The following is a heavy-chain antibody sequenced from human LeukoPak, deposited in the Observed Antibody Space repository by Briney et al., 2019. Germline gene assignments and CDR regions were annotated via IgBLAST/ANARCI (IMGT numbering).Heavy chain of an antibody. Sequence: GGSLRLSCAASGFTFSSYALSWVRQAPGKGLEWVSAISGSGGSTYYADSVKGRFTISRDNSKNTLYLQMSSLRAEDTAVYYCAKDLPGITMVRGVPSYWGQGTLVTVSS. CDR3: AKDLPGITMVRGVPSY. J-gene: IGHJ4*02. V-gene: IGHV3-23*01. CDR2: ISGSGGST. CDR1: GFTFSSYA. D-gene: IGHD3-10*01.